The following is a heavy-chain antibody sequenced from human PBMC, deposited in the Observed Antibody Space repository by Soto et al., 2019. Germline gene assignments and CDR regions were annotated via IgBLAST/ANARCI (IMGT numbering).Heavy chain of an antibody. CDR2: IYHSGDT. J-gene: IGHJ4*02. CDR3: ARARIVVAGTIVDY. Sequence: PSETLSLTCAVSGYSLTSGYYCGWIRQPPGKGLEWIGSIYHSGDTYYNPSLKSRVTISXXXXXXHXSXKXXXVTAXDTAVYYCARARIVVAGTIVDYWGQGTLVTVSS. CDR1: GYSLTSGYY. D-gene: IGHD6-19*01. V-gene: IGHV4-38-2*01.